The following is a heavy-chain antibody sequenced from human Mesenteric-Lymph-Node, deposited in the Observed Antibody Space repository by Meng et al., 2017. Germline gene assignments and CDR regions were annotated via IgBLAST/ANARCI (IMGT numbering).Heavy chain of an antibody. CDR3: VSFDHIPRRNYFDY. J-gene: IGHJ4*02. Sequence: QVHLQDSGSGLVQPPQTRSLTCGVSGGSISSGDYYWSWIRQPPGKGLEWIGYIHHSGSAYYNPSLKSRVSISVDTSKNQFSLNLNSMTAADTAVYYCVSFDHIPRRNYFDYWGQGTLVTVSS. CDR1: GGSISSGDYY. V-gene: IGHV4-30-4*01. CDR2: IHHSGSA. D-gene: IGHD2-21*01.